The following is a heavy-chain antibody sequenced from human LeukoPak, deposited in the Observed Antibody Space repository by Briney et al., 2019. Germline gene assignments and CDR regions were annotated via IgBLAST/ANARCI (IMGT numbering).Heavy chain of an antibody. CDR2: IIPTFGTA. CDR3: ASSRYSSSWYANKAHFDY. V-gene: IGHV1-69*05. J-gene: IGHJ4*02. Sequence: SVKVSCKASGGTFSSYAISWVRQAPGQGLEWMGGIIPTFGTANYAQKFQGRVTITTDESTSTAYMELSSLRSEDTAVYYCASSRYSSSWYANKAHFDYWGQGTLVTVSS. D-gene: IGHD6-13*01. CDR1: GGTFSSYA.